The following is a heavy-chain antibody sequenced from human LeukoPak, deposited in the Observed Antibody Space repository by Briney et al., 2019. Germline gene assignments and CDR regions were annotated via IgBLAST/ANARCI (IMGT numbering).Heavy chain of an antibody. CDR3: ARARSRITMVRGAMSLAY. D-gene: IGHD3-10*01. Sequence: ASVKVSCKASGYTFTGYYMHWVRQAPGQGLEWMGWINPNSGGTNYAQKFQGRVTMTRDTSISTAYMELSRLRSDDTAVYYCARARSRITMVRGAMSLAYWGQGTLVTVSS. J-gene: IGHJ4*02. V-gene: IGHV1-2*02. CDR1: GYTFTGYY. CDR2: INPNSGGT.